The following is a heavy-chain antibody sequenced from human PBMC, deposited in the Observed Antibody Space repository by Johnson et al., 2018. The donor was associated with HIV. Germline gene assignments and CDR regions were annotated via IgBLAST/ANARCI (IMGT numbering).Heavy chain of an antibody. CDR3: AKDGERAVAAAFDI. D-gene: IGHD6-19*01. J-gene: IGHJ3*02. CDR1: GFTVSSNY. Sequence: VQFVESGGGLIQPVGSLRLSCAASGFTVSSNYMSWVRQAPGKGLEWVSVIYSGGSTYYADSVKGRFTISRDNSKNTLYLQMNSLRAEDTAVYYCAKDGERAVAAAFDIWGQGTMVTVSS. V-gene: IGHV3-53*01. CDR2: IYSGGST.